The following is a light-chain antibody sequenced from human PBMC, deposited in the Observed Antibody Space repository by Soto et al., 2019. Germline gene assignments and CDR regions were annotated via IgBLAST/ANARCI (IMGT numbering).Light chain of an antibody. CDR3: QQSYSAPPS. CDR2: AAS. J-gene: IGKJ2*01. CDR1: QNIDNF. Sequence: DIQMTQSPSSLSASIGDRVTITCRASQNIDNFLNWYQWRPGKAPKFLIFAASSLQSGVSSRFSGRGSGTHFSLTITNLQPEDFATYYCQQSYSAPPSFGQGTQLEI. V-gene: IGKV1-39*01.